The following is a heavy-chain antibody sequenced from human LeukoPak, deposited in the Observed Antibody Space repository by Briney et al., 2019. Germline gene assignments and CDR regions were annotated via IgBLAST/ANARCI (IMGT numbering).Heavy chain of an antibody. D-gene: IGHD6-13*01. V-gene: IGHV1-8*03. CDR1: GYTFTIYD. Sequence: ASVRVSCKASGYTFTIYDINWVRQATGQGLEWMGWMNPNSGNTGYAQKFQGRVTITRNTSISTAYMELSSLRSEDTAVYYCASPTRGDGSSWLFSGFDPWGQGTLVTISS. CDR2: MNPNSGNT. CDR3: ASPTRGDGSSWLFSGFDP. J-gene: IGHJ5*02.